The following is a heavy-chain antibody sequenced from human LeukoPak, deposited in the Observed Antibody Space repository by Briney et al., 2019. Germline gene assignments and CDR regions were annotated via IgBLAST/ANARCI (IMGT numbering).Heavy chain of an antibody. CDR3: ARRRIADWNYHYYYYGMDV. V-gene: IGHV1-2*06. Sequence: ASVKVSCKASGYTFTGYYMHWVRQASGQGLEWMGRINPNSGGTNYAQKFQGRVTMTRDTSISTAYMELSRLRSDDTAVYYCARRRIADWNYHYYYYGMDVWGQGTTVTVSS. CDR1: GYTFTGYY. J-gene: IGHJ6*02. D-gene: IGHD1-7*01. CDR2: INPNSGGT.